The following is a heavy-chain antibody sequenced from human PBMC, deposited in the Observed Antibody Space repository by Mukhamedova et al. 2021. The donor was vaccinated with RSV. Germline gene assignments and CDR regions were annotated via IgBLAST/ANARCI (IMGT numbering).Heavy chain of an antibody. D-gene: IGHD3-22*01. CDR2: SGSSGI. Sequence: SGSSGINAEYMGKGRFTISRDNSKNTLYLQMNSLRAEDTAVYYCAKSPNYDSSGYQNWFDPWGLGTLVTVSS. CDR3: AKSPNYDSSGYQNWFDP. V-gene: IGHV3-23*01. J-gene: IGHJ5*02.